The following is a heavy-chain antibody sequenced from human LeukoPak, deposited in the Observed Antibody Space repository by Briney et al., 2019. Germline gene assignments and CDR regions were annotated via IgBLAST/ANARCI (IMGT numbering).Heavy chain of an antibody. Sequence: GGSLRLSCEGSGFNFGGYSMSWVRQAPGKGLEWVSGVLSGGGSTYYADAVKGRFTISRDNSRSTLCLQMNSLRAEDTAVYYCAKDAIYGDGYWEFDYWGQGTLVTVSS. CDR2: VLSGGGST. D-gene: IGHD2-21*01. J-gene: IGHJ4*02. CDR3: AKDAIYGDGYWEFDY. V-gene: IGHV3-23*01. CDR1: GFNFGGYS.